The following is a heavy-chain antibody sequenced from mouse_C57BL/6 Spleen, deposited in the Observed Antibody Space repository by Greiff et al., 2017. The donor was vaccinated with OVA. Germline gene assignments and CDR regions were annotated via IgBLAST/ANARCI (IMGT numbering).Heavy chain of an antibody. J-gene: IGHJ2*01. CDR1: GYTFTSYW. D-gene: IGHD4-1*01. CDR2: IDPSDSYT. Sequence: VQLQQPGAELVMPGASVKLSCKASGYTFTSYWMHWVKQRPGQGLEWIGAIDPSDSYTNYNQKFKGKSTLTVDKSSSTAYLQLSSLTSEYSAVYYCARVGKLGSPFDYWGKGTTLTVSS. V-gene: IGHV1-69*01. CDR3: ARVGKLGSPFDY.